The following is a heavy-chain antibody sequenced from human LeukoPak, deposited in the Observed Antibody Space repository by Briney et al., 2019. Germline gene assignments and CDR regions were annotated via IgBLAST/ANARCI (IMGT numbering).Heavy chain of an antibody. V-gene: IGHV4-59*08. Sequence: SETLSLTCTVSGDSIRSYYWSWIRQPPGKGLEWIGYIYYSGSTNYNPSLKSRVTISVDTSKNQFSLKLSSVTAADTAVYYCARVTLPGENDYWGQGTLVTVSS. J-gene: IGHJ4*02. D-gene: IGHD1-14*01. CDR3: ARVTLPGENDY. CDR1: GDSIRSYY. CDR2: IYYSGST.